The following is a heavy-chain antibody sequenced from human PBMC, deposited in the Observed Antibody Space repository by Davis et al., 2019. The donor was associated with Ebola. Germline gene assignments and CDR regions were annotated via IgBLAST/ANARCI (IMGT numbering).Heavy chain of an antibody. CDR2: ISYDGSNK. V-gene: IGHV3-30-3*01. D-gene: IGHD3-10*01. CDR1: GFTFSSYA. Sequence: GESLKISCAASGFTFSSYAMHWVRQAPGKGLEWVAVISYDGSNKYYADSVKGRFTISRDNSKNTLYLQMNSLRAEDTAVYYCARDREEELLWFRELLFGGNWFDPWGQGTLVTVSS. J-gene: IGHJ5*02. CDR3: ARDREEELLWFRELLFGGNWFDP.